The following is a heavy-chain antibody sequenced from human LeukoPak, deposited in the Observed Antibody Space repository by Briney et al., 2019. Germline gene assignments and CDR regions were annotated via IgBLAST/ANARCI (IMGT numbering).Heavy chain of an antibody. V-gene: IGHV4-39*01. CDR3: ARWQGYCSTTSCRNFDY. D-gene: IGHD2-2*01. Sequence: PSETLSLTCTVSGGSISSSSYYWGWIRQPPGKGLEWIGSIYYSGSTYYNPSLKSRVTISVDTSKNQFSLKLSSVTAADTALYYCARWQGYCSTTSCRNFDYWGQGTLVTVSS. CDR1: GGSISSSSYY. CDR2: IYYSGST. J-gene: IGHJ4*02.